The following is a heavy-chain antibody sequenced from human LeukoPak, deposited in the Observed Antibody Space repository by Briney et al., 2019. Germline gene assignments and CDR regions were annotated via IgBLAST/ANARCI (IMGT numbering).Heavy chain of an antibody. V-gene: IGHV1-46*01. Sequence: ASVKVSCKASGYTFTSYYMHWVRQAPGQGLEWMGIINPSGGSTSYAQKFQGRVTMTRDTSTSTVYMELSSLRSEDTAVYYCARGGLGNLTVAGLAFDIWGQGTMVTVSS. CDR2: INPSGGST. J-gene: IGHJ3*02. CDR3: ARGGLGNLTVAGLAFDI. CDR1: GYTFTSYY. D-gene: IGHD6-19*01.